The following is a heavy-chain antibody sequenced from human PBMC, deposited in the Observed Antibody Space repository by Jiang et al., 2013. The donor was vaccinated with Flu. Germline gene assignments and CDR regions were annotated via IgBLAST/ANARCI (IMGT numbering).Heavy chain of an antibody. CDR1: GDSVSSNSAA. Sequence: QTLSLTCAISGDSVSSNSAAWNWIRQSPSRGLEWLGRTYYGSKWYNDYAPSVKSRITINPDTSKNQVSLQLKSVTPEDTAVYYCARERGYSSGWYQSWGQGTLVTVSS. CDR3: ARERGYSSGWYQS. D-gene: IGHD6-19*01. J-gene: IGHJ1*01. CDR2: TYYGSKWYN. V-gene: IGHV6-1*01.